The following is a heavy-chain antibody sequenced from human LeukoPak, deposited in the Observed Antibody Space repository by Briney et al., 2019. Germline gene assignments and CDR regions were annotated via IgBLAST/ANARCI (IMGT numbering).Heavy chain of an antibody. V-gene: IGHV3-11*04. CDR3: ARGVAYYDSSGYYSGY. J-gene: IGHJ4*02. CDR2: ISSSGSTI. Sequence: GGSLRLSCAASGFTFSDHYMSWIRQAPGKGLEWVSYISSSGSTIYYADSVKGRFTISRDNAKNSLYLQMNSLRAEDTAVYYCARGVAYYDSSGYYSGYWGQGTLVTVSS. CDR1: GFTFSDHY. D-gene: IGHD3-22*01.